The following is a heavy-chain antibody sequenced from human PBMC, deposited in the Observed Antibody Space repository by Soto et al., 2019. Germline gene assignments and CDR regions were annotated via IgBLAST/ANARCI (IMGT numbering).Heavy chain of an antibody. Sequence: QITLKESGPTLVKPTQTLTLTCTFSGFSLTTSGVGVGWIRQPPGKALEWLALIYWDDDQRYSPSLKSRLTTTXDAXKNQVVRTMTNMDPADTATYFCAHRTTTVTWWFDPWGQGTLVTVSS. D-gene: IGHD4-17*01. J-gene: IGHJ5*02. CDR2: IYWDDDQ. V-gene: IGHV2-5*02. CDR1: GFSLTTSGVG. CDR3: AHRTTTVTWWFDP.